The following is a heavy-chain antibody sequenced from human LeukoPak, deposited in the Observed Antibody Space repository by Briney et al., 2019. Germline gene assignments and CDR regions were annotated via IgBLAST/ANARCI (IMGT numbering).Heavy chain of an antibody. CDR2: IYFTGRT. D-gene: IGHD3-3*01. CDR1: GGSISTYY. V-gene: IGHV4-59*01. Sequence: SETPSLTCTVSGGSISTYYWSWIRLPPGKGLEWIAYIYFTGRTQYNPSLKSRVTISEDTSKNQFSLRLSSVTPADTAVYYCARGGYDSDFDYWGQGTLVTVSS. CDR3: ARGGYDSDFDY. J-gene: IGHJ4*02.